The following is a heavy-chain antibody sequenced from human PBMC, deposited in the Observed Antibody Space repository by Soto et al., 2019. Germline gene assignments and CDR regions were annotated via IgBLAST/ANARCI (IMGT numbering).Heavy chain of an antibody. CDR3: ARESLGAKGADH. CDR2: VIPIIGVT. D-gene: IGHD7-27*01. J-gene: IGHJ4*02. Sequence: QVQLVQSGAEVKRPGSSVKVSCESSGDTFNSYVISWVRQAPGQGLEWMGGVIPIIGVTHYAQKFQGRLTMAALSSTGTAYMELTKLDSDDTALYYCARESLGAKGADHWGQGTLVTVSS. CDR1: GDTFNSYV. V-gene: IGHV1-69*17.